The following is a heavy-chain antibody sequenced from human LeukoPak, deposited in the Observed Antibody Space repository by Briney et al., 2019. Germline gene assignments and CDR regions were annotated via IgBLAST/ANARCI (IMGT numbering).Heavy chain of an antibody. CDR3: ARDGSGSPY. CDR2: ISSTGGTT. J-gene: IGHJ4*02. Sequence: GGSLRLSCAASGITFSSYGMSWVRQAPGKGLEWVSSISSTGGTTYYADSVKGRFTISRDNSKNTLYLQMNSLRAEDTAVYYCARDGSGSPYWGQGTLVTVSS. CDR1: GITFSSYG. V-gene: IGHV3-23*01. D-gene: IGHD1-26*01.